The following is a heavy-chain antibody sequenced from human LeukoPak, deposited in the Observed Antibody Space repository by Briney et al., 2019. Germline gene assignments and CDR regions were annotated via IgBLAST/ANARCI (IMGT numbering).Heavy chain of an antibody. D-gene: IGHD3-22*01. CDR1: GFTVSSNY. CDR3: ASGLNYYDSSGYDY. J-gene: IGHJ4*02. Sequence: SGGSLRLSCAASGFTVSSNYMSWVRQAPGKGLEWVSVIYSCGSTYYADSVKGRFTISRDNSKNTLYLQMNSLRTEDTAVYYCASGLNYYDSSGYDYWGQGTLVTVSS. V-gene: IGHV3-66*01. CDR2: IYSCGST.